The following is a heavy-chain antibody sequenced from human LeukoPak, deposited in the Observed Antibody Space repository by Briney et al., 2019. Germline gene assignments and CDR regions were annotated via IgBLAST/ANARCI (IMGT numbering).Heavy chain of an antibody. CDR1: GGSISSSSYY. D-gene: IGHD3-22*01. J-gene: IGHJ3*02. V-gene: IGHV4-39*02. Sequence: PSETLSLTCTVSGGSISSSSYYWGWIRQPPGKGLEWIGSIYYSGSTYYNPSLNSRVTISIDTSKSQFSLKLTSVIAEDTALYYCARGPYSYDSSGAFDIWGQGTMVTVSS. CDR2: IYYSGST. CDR3: ARGPYSYDSSGAFDI.